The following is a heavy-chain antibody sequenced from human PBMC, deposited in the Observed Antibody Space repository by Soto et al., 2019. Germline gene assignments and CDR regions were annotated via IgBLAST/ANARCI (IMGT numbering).Heavy chain of an antibody. CDR3: AREKHSKGTNDAFDI. Sequence: ASVKVSCKASGYTFTSYYMHWVRQAPGQGLEWMGIINPSGGSTSYAQKFQGRVTMTRDTSTSTVYMELSSLRSEGTAVYYCAREKHSKGTNDAFDIWGQGTMVIVSS. J-gene: IGHJ3*02. V-gene: IGHV1-46*01. D-gene: IGHD4-4*01. CDR1: GYTFTSYY. CDR2: INPSGGST.